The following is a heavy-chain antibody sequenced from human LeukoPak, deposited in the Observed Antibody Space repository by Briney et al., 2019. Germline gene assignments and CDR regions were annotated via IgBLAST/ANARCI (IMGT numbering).Heavy chain of an antibody. CDR3: TTFDY. CDR2: MNPKSGNT. J-gene: IGHJ4*02. CDR1: GYTFTSYD. Sequence: ASVKVSCKASGYTFTSYDINWVRQATGQGLEWMGWMNPKSGNTGYAQKFQGRVTMTRDMSMSTVHMELSSLRSEDTAVFYCTTFDYWGQGTLVTVSS. D-gene: IGHD1-1*01. V-gene: IGHV1-8*01.